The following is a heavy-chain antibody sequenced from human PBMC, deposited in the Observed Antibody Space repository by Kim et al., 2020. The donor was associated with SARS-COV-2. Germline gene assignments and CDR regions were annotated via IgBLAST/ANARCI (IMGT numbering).Heavy chain of an antibody. Sequence: SETLSLTCAVYGGSFSGYYWSWIRQPPGKGLEWIGEINHSGSTNYNPSLKSRVTISVDTSKNQFSLKLSSVTAADTAVYYCAREMATTRYFDLWGRGTLVTVSS. CDR1: GGSFSGYY. CDR3: AREMATTRYFDL. J-gene: IGHJ2*01. D-gene: IGHD1-1*01. V-gene: IGHV4-34*01. CDR2: INHSGST.